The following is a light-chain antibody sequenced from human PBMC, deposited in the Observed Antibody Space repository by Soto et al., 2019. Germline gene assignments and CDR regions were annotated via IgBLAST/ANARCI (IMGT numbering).Light chain of an antibody. Sequence: QSALTQPPSVSAAPGQKVTISCSGSSSNIGVNAVSWYQQLPGTAPKLLIYDDNKRPSGIPDRFYGSKSGTSATLGITGFQTGDEADYYCGSWDSSLSAYVFGTGTKV. J-gene: IGLJ1*01. CDR3: GSWDSSLSAYV. CDR2: DDN. CDR1: SSNIGVNA. V-gene: IGLV1-51*01.